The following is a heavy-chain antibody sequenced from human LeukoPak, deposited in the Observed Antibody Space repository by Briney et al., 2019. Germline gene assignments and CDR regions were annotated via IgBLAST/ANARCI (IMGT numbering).Heavy chain of an antibody. Sequence: GGSLRLSCAASRFTFSNYGMHWVRQAPGKGLEWVAYMQYDGSNQQYADSVKGRFSISRDSSKNILYLQMNSLRAEDTAVYYCAKDRCSNGVGCYYYYMDVWGKGTTVTISS. D-gene: IGHD2-8*01. J-gene: IGHJ6*03. CDR2: MQYDGSNQ. CDR3: AKDRCSNGVGCYYYYMDV. V-gene: IGHV3-30*02. CDR1: RFTFSNYG.